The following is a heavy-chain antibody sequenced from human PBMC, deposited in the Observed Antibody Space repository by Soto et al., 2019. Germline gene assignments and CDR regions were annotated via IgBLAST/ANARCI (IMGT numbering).Heavy chain of an antibody. CDR2: IIPIYGTA. D-gene: IGHD5-12*01. J-gene: IGHJ2*01. Sequence: QVQLVQSGAEVKKPGSSVKVSCKVSGVTFSKYTINWVRQAPGQGLEWMAGIIPIYGTANYAQKFQGRISVTVDESTTRAYMELRGLRSDDTAVYYCARDRDGYNYWYFDLWGRGSQITVSS. CDR1: GVTFSKYT. V-gene: IGHV1-69*01. CDR3: ARDRDGYNYWYFDL.